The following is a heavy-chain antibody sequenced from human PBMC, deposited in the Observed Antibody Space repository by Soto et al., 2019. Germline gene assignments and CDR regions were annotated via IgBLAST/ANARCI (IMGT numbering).Heavy chain of an antibody. CDR2: ISGSGGST. V-gene: IGHV3-23*01. J-gene: IGHJ4*02. D-gene: IGHD3-10*01. CDR1: GFTFSSYA. CDR3: AKAYYYGSGSYPPYFDY. Sequence: GGSLRLSCAASGFTFSSYAMSWVRQAPGKGLEWVSAISGSGGSTYYAETVKGRFTISRDNSKNTLYLQMNSLRAEDTAVYYCAKAYYYGSGSYPPYFDYWGQGTLVTVSS.